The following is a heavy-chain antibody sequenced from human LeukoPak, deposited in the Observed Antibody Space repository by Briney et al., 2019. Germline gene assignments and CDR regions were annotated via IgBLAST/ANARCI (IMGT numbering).Heavy chain of an antibody. J-gene: IGHJ4*02. V-gene: IGHV1-58*02. CDR2: IVVGSGNT. CDR1: GFTFTSSA. CDR3: AASRTIFGVVTGFDY. D-gene: IGHD3-3*01. Sequence: TSVKFSCKASGFTFTSSAMQWVRQARGQRLEWIGWIVVGSGNTNYAQKFQERVTITRDMSTSTAYMELSSLRSEDTAVYYCAASRTIFGVVTGFDYWGQGTLVTVSS.